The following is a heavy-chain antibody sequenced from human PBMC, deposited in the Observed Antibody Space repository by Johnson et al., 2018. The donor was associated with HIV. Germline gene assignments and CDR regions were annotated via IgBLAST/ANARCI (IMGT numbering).Heavy chain of an antibody. CDR2: IKQDGSEK. CDR3: ARDRYSSGWFFDAFDI. J-gene: IGHJ3*02. CDR1: GFTFSSYW. V-gene: IGHV3-7*03. Sequence: EQLVESGGGLVQPGGSLRLSCAASGFTFSSYWMSWVRQAPGKGLEWVANIKQDGSEKYYVDSVKGRFTISRDNAKNSLYLQMNSLRAEDTAVYYCARDRYSSGWFFDAFDIWGQGTMVTVSS. D-gene: IGHD6-19*01.